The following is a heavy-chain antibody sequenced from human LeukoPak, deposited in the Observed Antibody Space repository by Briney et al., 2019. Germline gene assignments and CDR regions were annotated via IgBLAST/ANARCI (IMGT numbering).Heavy chain of an antibody. CDR2: ISSSSSYT. CDR3: ARELSGWYYFDY. Sequence: GGSLRLSCAASGFTFSGYYMSWIRQAPGKGLEWVSYISSSSSYTNYADSVKGRFTISRDNAKNSLYLQMNSLRAEDTAVYYCARELSGWYYFDYWGQGTLVTVSS. D-gene: IGHD6-19*01. J-gene: IGHJ4*02. CDR1: GFTFSGYY. V-gene: IGHV3-11*06.